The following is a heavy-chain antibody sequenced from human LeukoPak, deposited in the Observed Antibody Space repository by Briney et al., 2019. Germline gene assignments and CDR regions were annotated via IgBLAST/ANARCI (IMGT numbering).Heavy chain of an antibody. CDR1: GYTFTGYY. V-gene: IGHV1-2*02. CDR3: ARGSIFGVVIGFDY. CDR2: INPNSGGT. D-gene: IGHD3-3*01. J-gene: IGHJ4*02. Sequence: ASVKVSCKASGYTFTGYYMHWVRQAPGRGLEWMGWINPNSGGTNYAQKFQGRVTMTRDTSISTAYMELSRLRSDDTAVYYCARGSIFGVVIGFDYWGQGTLVTVSS.